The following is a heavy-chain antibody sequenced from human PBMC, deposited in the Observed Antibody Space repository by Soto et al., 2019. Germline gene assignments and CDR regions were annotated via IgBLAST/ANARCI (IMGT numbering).Heavy chain of an antibody. V-gene: IGHV3-21*01. CDR1: GFTFRSYS. Sequence: EVQLVESGGGLVKPGGSLRLSCAASGFTFRSYSMNWVRQAPGKGLEWVSSISSGGNYRYYADSVKGRFTISRDNAKNSLYLQMNSLRAEDTAVYYCATGSTSGCRTGWGQGTLVTVSS. J-gene: IGHJ4*02. D-gene: IGHD2-15*01. CDR3: ATGSTSGCRTG. CDR2: ISSGGNYR.